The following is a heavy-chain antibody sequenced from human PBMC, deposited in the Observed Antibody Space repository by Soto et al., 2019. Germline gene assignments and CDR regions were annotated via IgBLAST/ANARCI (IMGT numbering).Heavy chain of an antibody. CDR2: MSGSSSTT. J-gene: IGHJ4*02. D-gene: IGHD1-7*01. V-gene: IGHV3-23*01. Sequence: EVQLLESGGGLVQPGGSLRLSCAASGFTFGIHAMSWVRQAPGKGLEWVSSMSGSSSTTYYADSVRGRFTISRDRSKNTLYLQMSSLRAEDTALYYCAKNQERELPRVIDFWGQGTLVTVSS. CDR1: GFTFGIHA. CDR3: AKNQERELPRVIDF.